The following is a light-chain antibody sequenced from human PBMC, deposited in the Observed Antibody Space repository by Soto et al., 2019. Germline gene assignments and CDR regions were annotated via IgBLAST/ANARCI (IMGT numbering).Light chain of an antibody. V-gene: IGKV1-9*01. J-gene: IGKJ5*01. CDR1: QDISNY. CDR3: QQLNAYPLT. CDR2: GAS. Sequence: DVTMTESPTPLSASIGNRVTITCQASQDISNYLNWYQQKPGRAPKLLIYGASTLQSGVPARFSGSGSGTDFTLTISNLQPEDFAPYYCQQLNAYPLTFGQGTRLEI.